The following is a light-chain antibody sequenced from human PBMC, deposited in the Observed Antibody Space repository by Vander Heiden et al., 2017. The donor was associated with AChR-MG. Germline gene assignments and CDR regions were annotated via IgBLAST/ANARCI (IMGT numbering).Light chain of an antibody. V-gene: IGKV3-15*01. CDR2: GAS. CDR3: QQYNNWPIT. J-gene: IGKJ2*01. CDR1: QSVSSN. Sequence: EIVMTPSPATLSVSPGERATLSCRASQSVSSNLAWYQQKPGQAPRLLIYGASTRATGIPARFSGSGSGTEFTLTISSLQSEDFAVYYCQQYNNWPITFDQGTKLEIK.